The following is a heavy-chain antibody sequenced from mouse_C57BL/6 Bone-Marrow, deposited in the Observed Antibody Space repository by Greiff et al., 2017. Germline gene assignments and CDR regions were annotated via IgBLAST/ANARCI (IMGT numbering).Heavy chain of an antibody. D-gene: IGHD4-1*01. CDR1: GFTFSSYA. CDR2: ISDGGSYT. Sequence: EVKLMESGGGLVKPGGSLKLSCAASGFTFSSYAMSWVRQTPEKRLEWVATISDGGSYTYYPDNVKGRFTISRDNAKNNLYLQMSHLKSEDTAMYYCARGSNWDVAYWGQGTLVTVSA. V-gene: IGHV5-4*03. J-gene: IGHJ3*01. CDR3: ARGSNWDVAY.